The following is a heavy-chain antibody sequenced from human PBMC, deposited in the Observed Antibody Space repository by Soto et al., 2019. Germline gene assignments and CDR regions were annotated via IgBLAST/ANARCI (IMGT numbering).Heavy chain of an antibody. D-gene: IGHD5-18*01. Sequence: QVQLVQSGAEVKKPGSSVKVSCKASGGTFSSYGISWVRQAPGQGLEWMGGIIPIFGTSNYGQKFQGIVTITPDESTSTAYMELTSLRSEDTAVYYCARARRPRGYSPYYSDCWGQGTLVTVSS. J-gene: IGHJ4*02. CDR2: IIPIFGTS. CDR1: GGTFSSYG. V-gene: IGHV1-69*05. CDR3: ARARRPRGYSPYYSDC.